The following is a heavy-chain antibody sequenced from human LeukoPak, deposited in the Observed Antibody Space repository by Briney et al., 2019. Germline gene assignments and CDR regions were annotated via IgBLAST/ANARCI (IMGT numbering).Heavy chain of an antibody. CDR2: INHSGST. J-gene: IGHJ4*02. CDR1: GGSISSSSYY. D-gene: IGHD6-19*01. CDR3: ARGAPVAGIDY. Sequence: SETLSLTCTVSGGSISSSSYYWSWIRQPPGKGLEWIGEINHSGSTNYNPSLKSRVTISVDTSKNQFSLKLSSVTAADTAVYYCARGAPVAGIDYWGQGTLVTVSS. V-gene: IGHV4-39*07.